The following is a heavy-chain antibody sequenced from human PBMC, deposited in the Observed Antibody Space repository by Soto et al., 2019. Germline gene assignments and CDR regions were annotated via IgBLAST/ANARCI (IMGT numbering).Heavy chain of an antibody. D-gene: IGHD4-17*01. Sequence: PGGSLRLSCAASGFTFSSYAMHWVRQAPGKGLEWVAVISYDGSNKYYADSVKGRFTISRDNSKNTLYLQMNSLRAEDTAVYYCARDLSTVVTPYYYYGMDVWGQGTTVTVSS. CDR3: ARDLSTVVTPYYYYGMDV. J-gene: IGHJ6*02. CDR2: ISYDGSNK. CDR1: GFTFSSYA. V-gene: IGHV3-30-3*01.